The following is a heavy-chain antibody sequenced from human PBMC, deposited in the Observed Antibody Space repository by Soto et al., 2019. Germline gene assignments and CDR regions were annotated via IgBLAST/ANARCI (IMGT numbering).Heavy chain of an antibody. CDR2: TYYRSKWYN. CDR1: GDSVSSNSAA. J-gene: IGHJ4*02. Sequence: LSQTLSITCAISGDSVSSNSAAWNWIRQSPSRGLEWLGRTYYRSKWYNDYAVSVKSRITINPDTSKNQFSLQLNSVTPEDTAVYFCTREGLAASGSLDYWGQGTLVTVSS. D-gene: IGHD6-13*01. CDR3: TREGLAASGSLDY. V-gene: IGHV6-1*01.